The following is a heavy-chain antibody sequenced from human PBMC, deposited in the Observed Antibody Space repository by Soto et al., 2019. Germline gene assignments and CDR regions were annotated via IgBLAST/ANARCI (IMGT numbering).Heavy chain of an antibody. J-gene: IGHJ5*02. Sequence: SETLSLTCAVYGGSFSGYYWSWIRQPPGKGLEWIGEINHSGSTNYNPSLKSRVTISVDTSKNQFSLKLSSVTAADTAVYYCARVGIVAVPAATDGASNWFDPWGQGTLVTVSS. D-gene: IGHD2-2*03. V-gene: IGHV4-34*01. CDR1: GGSFSGYY. CDR2: INHSGST. CDR3: ARVGIVAVPAATDGASNWFDP.